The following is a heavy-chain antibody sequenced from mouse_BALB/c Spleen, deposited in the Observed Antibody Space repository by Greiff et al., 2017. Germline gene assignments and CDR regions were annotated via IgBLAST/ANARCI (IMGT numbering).Heavy chain of an antibody. CDR2: INPYNDGT. Sequence: EVQLQQSGPELVKPGASVKMSCKASGYTFTSYVMHWVKQKPGQGLEWIGYINPYNDGTKYNEKFKGKATLTSDKSSSTAYMELSSLTSEDSAVYYCARSQAYRYDGNAMDYWGQGTSVTVSS. CDR3: ARSQAYRYDGNAMDY. D-gene: IGHD2-14*01. J-gene: IGHJ4*01. CDR1: GYTFTSYV. V-gene: IGHV1-14*01.